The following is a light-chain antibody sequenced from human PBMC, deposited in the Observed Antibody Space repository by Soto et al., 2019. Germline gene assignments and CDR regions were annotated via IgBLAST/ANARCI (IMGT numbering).Light chain of an antibody. CDR1: SSNIGAGYD. CDR3: QSYDSSLSGPVV. Sequence: QSVLTQPPSASGAPGQRVTISCTGSSSNIGAGYDVHWYQQLPGTAPKLLIYGNSNRPSGVPDRFSGSKSGTSASLAITGLQAEDEADYYCQSYDSSLSGPVVFGGRTKLTVL. CDR2: GNS. J-gene: IGLJ2*01. V-gene: IGLV1-40*01.